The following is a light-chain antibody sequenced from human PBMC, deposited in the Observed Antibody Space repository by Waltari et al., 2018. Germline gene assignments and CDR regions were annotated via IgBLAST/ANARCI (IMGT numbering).Light chain of an antibody. Sequence: EIVLTQSPDFQSVTPKEKVTITCRASHNIGSTLHWYQQKPDQSPKLLIKYASQSIPGVPSGFSGSGSWTEFTLSITSLEAEDAAVYYCQQSTTLPLTFGGGTRVEIK. CDR3: QQSTTLPLT. CDR2: YAS. J-gene: IGKJ4*01. V-gene: IGKV6D-21*02. CDR1: HNIGST.